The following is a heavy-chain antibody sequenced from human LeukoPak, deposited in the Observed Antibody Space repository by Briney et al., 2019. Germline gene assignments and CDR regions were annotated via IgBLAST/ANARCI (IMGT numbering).Heavy chain of an antibody. J-gene: IGHJ4*02. Sequence: SETLSLTCRVSGGSISSSSYYWGWIRQPPGKGLEWIGSIHNSGRCSHNPSLKGRLSICVDTSKNQFFLKLRSVTAADTAVYYCARTGYSGCGSQFHWGQGTVVSVTS. V-gene: IGHV4-39*01. D-gene: IGHD5-12*01. CDR1: GGSISSSSYY. CDR2: IHNSGRC. CDR3: ARTGYSGCGSQFH.